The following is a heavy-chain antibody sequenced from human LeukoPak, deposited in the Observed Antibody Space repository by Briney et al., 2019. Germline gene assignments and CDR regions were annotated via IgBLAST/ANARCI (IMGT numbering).Heavy chain of an antibody. CDR2: INPNSGGT. CDR3: ARGDYYDSSGYGFDY. CDR1: GYTFTGYY. V-gene: IGHV1-2*02. Sequence: GASVKVPCKASGYTFTGYYMHWVRQAPGQGLEWMGWINPNSGGTNYAQKFQGRVTMTRDTSISTAYMELSRLRSDDTAVYYCARGDYYDSSGYGFDYWGQGTLVTVSS. J-gene: IGHJ4*02. D-gene: IGHD3-22*01.